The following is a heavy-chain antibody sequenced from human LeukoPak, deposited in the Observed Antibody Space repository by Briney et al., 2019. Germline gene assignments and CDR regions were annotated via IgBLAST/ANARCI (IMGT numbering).Heavy chain of an antibody. J-gene: IGHJ3*02. Sequence: GESLKISCKGSGYSFTSYWIGWVRQMPGKGLEWMGIIYPGDSDTRYSPSFQGQVTISVDRSISTAYLQWGSLKASDTAMYYCARQRPYYSGAGSYRAFDIWGQGTMVTVSS. D-gene: IGHD3-10*01. V-gene: IGHV5-51*01. CDR3: ARQRPYYSGAGSYRAFDI. CDR1: GYSFTSYW. CDR2: IYPGDSDT.